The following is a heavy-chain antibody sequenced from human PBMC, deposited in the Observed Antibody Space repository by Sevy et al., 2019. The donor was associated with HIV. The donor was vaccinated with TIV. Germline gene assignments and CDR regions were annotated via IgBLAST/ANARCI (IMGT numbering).Heavy chain of an antibody. J-gene: IGHJ4*02. V-gene: IGHV4-39*01. CDR1: GGSISSSSYY. CDR3: ARQGGIVAFY. D-gene: IGHD1-26*01. CDR2: IYYSGST. Sequence: SETLSLTCTVSGGSISSSSYYWGWIRQPPGKGLEWIGSIYYSGSTYYHPSLKSRVTISVDTSKNQFSLKLSSVTAADTAVYYCARQGGIVAFYWGQGTLVTVSS.